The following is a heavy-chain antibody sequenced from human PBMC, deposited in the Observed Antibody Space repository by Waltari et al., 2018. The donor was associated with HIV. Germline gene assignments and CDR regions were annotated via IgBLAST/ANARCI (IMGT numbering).Heavy chain of an antibody. D-gene: IGHD2-2*01. V-gene: IGHV1-69*01. Sequence: QVQLVQSGAEVKKPGSSVKVSCKASGGTFSSYAISWVRQAPGQGLEWMGGIIPIFGTANYAQKFQGRVTITADESTSTAYMELSSLRSEDTAVYYCASGARCSSTSCYQVGFDPWGQGTLVTVSS. J-gene: IGHJ5*02. CDR3: ASGARCSSTSCYQVGFDP. CDR1: GGTFSSYA. CDR2: IIPIFGTA.